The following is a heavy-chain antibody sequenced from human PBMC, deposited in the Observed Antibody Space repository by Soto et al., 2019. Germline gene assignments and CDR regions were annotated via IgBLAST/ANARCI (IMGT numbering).Heavy chain of an antibody. CDR2: ISSSSSTI. V-gene: IGHV3-48*02. D-gene: IGHD2-21*02. Sequence: GGSLRLSCAASGFTFSSYSMNWVRQAPGKGLEWVSYISSSSSTIYYADSVKGRFTISRDNAKNSLYLQMNSLRDEDTAVYYCARVGLGVTPIAFDIRGQGTMVTVSS. CDR3: ARVGLGVTPIAFDI. J-gene: IGHJ3*02. CDR1: GFTFSSYS.